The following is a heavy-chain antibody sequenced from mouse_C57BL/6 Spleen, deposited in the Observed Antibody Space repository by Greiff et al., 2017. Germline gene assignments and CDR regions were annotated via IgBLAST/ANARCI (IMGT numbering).Heavy chain of an antibody. D-gene: IGHD1-1*01. Sequence: QVQLQQSGAELARPGASVKLSCKASGYTFTSYGIRWVKQRTGQGLAWIGEIYPRSGNTYYNEKFKGKATLTADKASSTAYMELRSLTSEDAAVDFCARDSYYYGSSPYAMDYWGQGTSVTVSS. V-gene: IGHV1-81*01. CDR3: ARDSYYYGSSPYAMDY. J-gene: IGHJ4*01. CDR2: IYPRSGNT. CDR1: GYTFTSYG.